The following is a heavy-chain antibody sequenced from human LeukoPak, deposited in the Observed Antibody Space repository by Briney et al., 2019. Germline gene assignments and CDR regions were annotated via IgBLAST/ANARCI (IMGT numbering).Heavy chain of an antibody. CDR3: ARAIDSSYDFTSAGYYFDY. V-gene: IGHV1-69*13. Sequence: GASVKVSCKASGYTFTSYGISWVRQAPGQGLEWMGGIIPIFGTANYAQKFQGRVTITADESTSTAYMELSSLRSEDTAVYYCARAIDSSYDFTSAGYYFDYWGQGTLVTVSS. J-gene: IGHJ4*02. CDR2: IIPIFGTA. CDR1: GYTFTSYG. D-gene: IGHD3-3*01.